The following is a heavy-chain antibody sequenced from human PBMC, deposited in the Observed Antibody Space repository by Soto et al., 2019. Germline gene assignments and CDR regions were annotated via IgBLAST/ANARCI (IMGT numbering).Heavy chain of an antibody. CDR1: GFTFSSYW. J-gene: IGHJ4*02. Sequence: GGSLRLSCAASGFTFSSYWMHWVRLAPGDGLVWVSRINNDGTDRIYADSVKGRFTISRDNAKNTLYLQMNSLRGDDTAVYFCARAVPHYRVDSWGQGTLVTVSS. D-gene: IGHD4-4*01. V-gene: IGHV3-74*01. CDR2: INNDGTDR. CDR3: ARAVPHYRVDS.